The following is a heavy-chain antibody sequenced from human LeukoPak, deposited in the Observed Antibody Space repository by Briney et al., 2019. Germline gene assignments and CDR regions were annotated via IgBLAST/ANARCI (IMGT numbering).Heavy chain of an antibody. D-gene: IGHD3-16*02. Sequence: SETLSLTCTVSGGSISSSTYYWGWIRQPPGKGLEWIGSIYYSGSTYYNPSLKRRLTISVDTSKNQFSLKLSSVTAADTAVYYCARDRIGAFDIWGQGTMVTVSS. CDR1: GGSISSSTYY. J-gene: IGHJ3*02. CDR2: IYYSGST. CDR3: ARDRIGAFDI. V-gene: IGHV4-39*07.